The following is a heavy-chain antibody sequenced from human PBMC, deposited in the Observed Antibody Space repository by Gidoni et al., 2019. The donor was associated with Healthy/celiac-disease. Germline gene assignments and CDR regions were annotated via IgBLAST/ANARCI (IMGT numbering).Heavy chain of an antibody. CDR1: GFTFSRYS. Sequence: EVQLVESGGGLVKPGGSLRLSCAASGFTFSRYSMNWVRQAPGKGLEWVSSISSSSSYIYYADSVKGRFTISRDNAKNSLYLQMNSLRAEDTAVYYCARYCSGGSCYSFKSFDYWGQGTLVTVSS. CDR3: ARYCSGGSCYSFKSFDY. D-gene: IGHD2-15*01. CDR2: ISSSSSYI. V-gene: IGHV3-21*01. J-gene: IGHJ4*02.